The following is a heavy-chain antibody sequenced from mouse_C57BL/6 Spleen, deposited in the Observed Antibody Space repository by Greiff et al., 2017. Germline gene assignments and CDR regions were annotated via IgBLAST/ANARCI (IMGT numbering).Heavy chain of an antibody. D-gene: IGHD4-1*01. CDR2: IYPGDGDT. V-gene: IGHV1-82*01. CDR3: ARWLTGTEAFAD. J-gene: IGHJ3*01. CDR1: GYAFSSSW. Sequence: QVQLQQSGPELVKPGASVKISCKASGYAFSSSWMNWVKQRPGKGLEWIGRIYPGDGDTNYNGKFKGKATLTADKSSSTAYMQLSSLTSEDSAVYFCARWLTGTEAFADWGQGTLVTVSA.